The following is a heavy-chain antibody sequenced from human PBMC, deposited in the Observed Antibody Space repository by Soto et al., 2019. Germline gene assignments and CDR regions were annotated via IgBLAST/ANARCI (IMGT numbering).Heavy chain of an antibody. CDR3: ARRYGSFDY. Sequence: SETLSLTCTVSGDSISASSWSWVRQPPGKGLEWIGNIHYNGNTKYNPSLKSRVTISVDTSKNQFSLKLSSVTAADTAVYYCARRYGSFDYWGQGTLVTVSS. CDR1: GDSISASS. J-gene: IGHJ4*02. CDR2: IHYNGNT. V-gene: IGHV4-59*08. D-gene: IGHD5-18*01.